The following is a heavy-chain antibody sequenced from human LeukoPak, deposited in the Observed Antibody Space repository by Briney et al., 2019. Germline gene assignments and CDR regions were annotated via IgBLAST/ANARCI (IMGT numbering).Heavy chain of an antibody. Sequence: KPSETLSLTCTVSGGSISSYYWSWIRQPPRKRLEWIGYIYYSGSTNYNPSLKSRVTISVDTSKNQFSLKVSSVTAADTAVYYCARDSGPRFDYWGQGTLVTVSS. CDR2: IYYSGST. D-gene: IGHD6-19*01. J-gene: IGHJ4*02. CDR1: GGSISSYY. CDR3: ARDSGPRFDY. V-gene: IGHV4-59*01.